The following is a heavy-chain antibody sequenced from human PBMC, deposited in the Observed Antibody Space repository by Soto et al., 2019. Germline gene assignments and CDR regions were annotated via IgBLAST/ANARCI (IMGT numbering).Heavy chain of an antibody. D-gene: IGHD3-16*01. CDR1: GFSLSTSGVG. Sequence: SGPTLVHPTQTLTLTCTFSGFSLSTSGVGVAWIRQPPGKALECLALIYWDDDKRYSPSLKSRLTITKDTSRNQVVLTMTNMDPVDTATYYCAHTRFWGSGFDYWGQGTLVTVSS. J-gene: IGHJ4*02. V-gene: IGHV2-5*02. CDR2: IYWDDDK. CDR3: AHTRFWGSGFDY.